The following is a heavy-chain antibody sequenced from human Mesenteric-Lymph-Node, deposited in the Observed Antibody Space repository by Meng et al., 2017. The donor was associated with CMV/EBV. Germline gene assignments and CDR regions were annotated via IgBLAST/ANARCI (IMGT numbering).Heavy chain of an antibody. V-gene: IGHV3-30-3*01. D-gene: IGHD6-19*01. CDR1: GFTLSTYA. Sequence: GRSLRLSCAASGFTLSTYAVHWVRRAPGKGLECVAIISYDGDNQYFADSVKGRFTIDRDNCTNTMHLQMNSLKPEDTAVYYCARGMYNTGWYEDYLLDAMDVWGQGTTVTVSS. J-gene: IGHJ6*02. CDR2: ISYDGDNQ. CDR3: ARGMYNTGWYEDYLLDAMDV.